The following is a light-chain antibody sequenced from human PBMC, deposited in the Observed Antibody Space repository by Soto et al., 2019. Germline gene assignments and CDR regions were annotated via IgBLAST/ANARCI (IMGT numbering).Light chain of an antibody. V-gene: IGLV2-14*01. CDR2: EVS. CDR3: SSYTSSNTLM. Sequence: QSALTQPASVSGSPGQSITISCTGTSSDVSGYDYVSWYQQHPSKAPKLIIYEVSDRPSGVSNRFSGSKSGNTASLTISGLQAEDEADYYCSSYTSSNTLMFGGGTKLTVL. CDR1: SSDVSGYDY. J-gene: IGLJ3*02.